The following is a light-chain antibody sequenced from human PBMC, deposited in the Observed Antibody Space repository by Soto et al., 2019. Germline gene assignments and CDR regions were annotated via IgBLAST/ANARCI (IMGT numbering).Light chain of an antibody. J-gene: IGKJ1*01. Sequence: DIPMTQSPSTLSASVGDRVTITCRASQSISSRLAWYQQKPGKAPKLLIYDASSLESGVPSRFSGSGSGTEFTLTLGSLQLDDFATYYCNQYNSGWTFGQGTKVEIK. V-gene: IGKV1-5*01. CDR2: DAS. CDR1: QSISSR. CDR3: NQYNSGWT.